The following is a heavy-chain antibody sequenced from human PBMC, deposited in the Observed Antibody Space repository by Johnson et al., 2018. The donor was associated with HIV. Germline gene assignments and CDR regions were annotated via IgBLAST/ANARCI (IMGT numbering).Heavy chain of an antibody. CDR1: GFTVSSNY. D-gene: IGHD1-26*01. CDR2: IYSGGST. Sequence: VQLVESGGGLIQPGGSLRLSCAASGFTVSSNYMNWVRQAPGKGLEWVSVIYSGGSTYYADSVKGRFTISRDNSKNTLYLQMNSLRAEDTAVYYCAKGGSGNRDAFDIWGQGTMVTVPS. CDR3: AKGGSGNRDAFDI. J-gene: IGHJ3*02. V-gene: IGHV3-53*01.